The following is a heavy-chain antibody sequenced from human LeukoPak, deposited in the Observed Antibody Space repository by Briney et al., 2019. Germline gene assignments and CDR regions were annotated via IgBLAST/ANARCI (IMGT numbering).Heavy chain of an antibody. CDR2: MNPNSGNT. V-gene: IGHV1-8*01. D-gene: IGHD6-13*01. Sequence: ASVTVSCKASGYTFTSYDINWVRQAPGQGLEWMGWMNPNSGNTGYAQKFQGRVTMTRNTSISTAYMELSSLRSEDTAVYYCAGDKSSSWYVYYYYGMDVWGQGTTVTVSS. J-gene: IGHJ6*02. CDR3: AGDKSSSWYVYYYYGMDV. CDR1: GYTFTSYD.